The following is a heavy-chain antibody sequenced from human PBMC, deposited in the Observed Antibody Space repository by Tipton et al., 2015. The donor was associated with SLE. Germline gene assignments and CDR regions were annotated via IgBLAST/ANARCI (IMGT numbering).Heavy chain of an antibody. CDR1: GFIFSDYG. CDR2: INWNGGSS. J-gene: IGHJ4*01. Sequence: GSLRLSCAVSGFIFSDYGMSWVCQAPGKGLDWVSGINWNGGSSGYADSVKGRFFISRDNAKNHLYLQMNRLRVKDTGLYYCARESHGWGSYLSYFAYWSHGTLVTV. D-gene: IGHD3-10*01. CDR3: ARESHGWGSYLSYFAY. V-gene: IGHV3-20*04.